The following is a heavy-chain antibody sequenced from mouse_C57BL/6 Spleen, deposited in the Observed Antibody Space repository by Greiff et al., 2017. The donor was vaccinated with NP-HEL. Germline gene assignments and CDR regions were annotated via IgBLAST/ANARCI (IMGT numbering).Heavy chain of an antibody. V-gene: IGHV1-50*01. CDR3: ASPFYYYGSSPFDY. J-gene: IGHJ2*01. Sequence: QVQLQQPGAELVKPGASVKLSCKASGYTFTSYWMQWVKQRPGQGLEWIGEIDPSDSYTNYNQKFKGKATLTVDTSSSTAYMQLSSLTSEDSAVYYCASPFYYYGSSPFDYWGQGTTLTVSS. D-gene: IGHD1-1*01. CDR1: GYTFTSYW. CDR2: IDPSDSYT.